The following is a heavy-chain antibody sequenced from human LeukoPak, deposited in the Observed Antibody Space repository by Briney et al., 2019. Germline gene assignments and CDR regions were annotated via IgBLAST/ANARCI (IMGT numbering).Heavy chain of an antibody. Sequence: ASVKVSCKASGGTFSSYAISWVRQAPGQGLEWMGGIIPIFGTANYAQKFQDRVTITADESTSTAYMELSSLRSEDTAVYYCARDPTNYYDSSGTSYCYYGMDVWGQGTTVTVSS. D-gene: IGHD3-22*01. CDR1: GGTFSSYA. J-gene: IGHJ6*02. CDR2: IIPIFGTA. CDR3: ARDPTNYYDSSGTSYCYYGMDV. V-gene: IGHV1-69*13.